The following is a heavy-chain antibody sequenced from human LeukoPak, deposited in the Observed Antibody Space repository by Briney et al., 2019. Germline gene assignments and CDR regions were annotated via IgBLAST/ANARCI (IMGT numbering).Heavy chain of an antibody. CDR3: AKATPPSGSYSGAVDY. CDR2: ISNDGSRK. V-gene: IGHV3-30*18. J-gene: IGHJ4*02. D-gene: IGHD3-10*01. CDR1: GFTFSRHG. Sequence: QTGGSLRLSCAPSGFTFSRHGMHWVRQAPGKGLEWVAIISNDGSRKYYAHSVEGRFTISRDNSKNTLYLQMNSLRAEDTAVYYCAKATPPSGSYSGAVDYWGQGTLVTVSS.